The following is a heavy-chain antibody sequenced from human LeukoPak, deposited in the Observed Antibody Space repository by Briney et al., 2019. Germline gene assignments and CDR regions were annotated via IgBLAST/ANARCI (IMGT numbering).Heavy chain of an antibody. V-gene: IGHV3-23*01. D-gene: IGHD2-15*01. Sequence: GSLRLSFSSSVLTHTNYAMNGVRQPPGKGLEGVSTISGVGDSTYYAEAVKGRFTMSRDNSKNTVYLQMNSLRVEDTAIYYWARRGIGWSGDGCSYYYMDVWGKGAAVTVSS. CDR1: VLTHTNYA. CDR2: ISGVGDST. CDR3: ARRGIGWSGDGCSYYYMDV. J-gene: IGHJ6*03.